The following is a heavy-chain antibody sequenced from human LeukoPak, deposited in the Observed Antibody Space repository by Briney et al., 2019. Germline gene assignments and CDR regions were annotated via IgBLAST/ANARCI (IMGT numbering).Heavy chain of an antibody. J-gene: IGHJ4*02. CDR3: ARPYYVWGSYPPDDY. D-gene: IGHD3-16*02. CDR2: IKQDGSEK. V-gene: IGHV3-7*01. Sequence: GGSLRLSCAASGFTFSSYWMSWVRQAPGKGLEWVANIKQDGSEKYYVDSVKGRFTISRDNAKNSLYLQMNSLRAEDTAVYYCARPYYVWGSYPPDDYWGQGTLVTVSS. CDR1: GFTFSSYW.